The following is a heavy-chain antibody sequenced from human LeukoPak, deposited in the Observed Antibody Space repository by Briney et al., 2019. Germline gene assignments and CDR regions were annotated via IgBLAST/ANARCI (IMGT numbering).Heavy chain of an antibody. CDR1: GGSISSSSYY. D-gene: IGHD3-22*01. CDR2: IYYSGST. CDR3: ASGKYYYDSSGYHQDY. J-gene: IGHJ4*02. V-gene: IGHV4-39*07. Sequence: PSETLSLTCTVSGGSISSSSYYWGWIRQPPGKGLEWIGSIYYSGSTYYNPSLKSRVTISVDTSKNQFSLKLSSVTAADTAVYYCASGKYYYDSSGYHQDYWGQGTLVTVSS.